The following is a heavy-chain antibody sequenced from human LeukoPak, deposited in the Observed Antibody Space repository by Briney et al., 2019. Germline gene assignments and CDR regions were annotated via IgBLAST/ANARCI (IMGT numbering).Heavy chain of an antibody. Sequence: PGRSLRLSCATSGFTFSSHDMNWVRQAPGKGLEWVSSITGSKSIDYADSVKGRFAISRDNAKNSLFLQMDSLRVEDTAVYYCVREGSGSTHYMDVWGKGTTVTVSS. CDR2: ITGSKSI. CDR3: VREGSGSTHYMDV. D-gene: IGHD3-10*01. V-gene: IGHV3-69-1*01. CDR1: GFTFSSHD. J-gene: IGHJ6*03.